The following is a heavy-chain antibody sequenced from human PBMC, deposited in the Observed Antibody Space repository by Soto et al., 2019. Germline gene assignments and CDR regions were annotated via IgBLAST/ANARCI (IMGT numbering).Heavy chain of an antibody. Sequence: ASVKVSCKASGYTFTSYGIRWVRQAPGQGLEWMGWISAYNGNTNYAQKLQGRVTMTTDTSTSTAYMELRSLRSDDTAVYYCASVNYCGSGDAFDIWGQGTMVTVSS. J-gene: IGHJ3*02. CDR2: ISAYNGNT. CDR1: GYTFTSYG. V-gene: IGHV1-18*01. CDR3: ASVNYCGSGDAFDI. D-gene: IGHD3-10*01.